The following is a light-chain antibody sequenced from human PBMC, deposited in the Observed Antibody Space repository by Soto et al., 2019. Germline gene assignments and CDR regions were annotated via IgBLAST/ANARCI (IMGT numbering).Light chain of an antibody. Sequence: SSELTHPPSVSLSPGHTARIACSGDALPKQYGYWYQQKAGQAPVLVIYKDNERPSGIPERFSGSSSGTTVTLTISGVQAEDEADYYCQSADSIGDYVFGTGTKVTVL. CDR2: KDN. J-gene: IGLJ1*01. CDR3: QSADSIGDYV. V-gene: IGLV3-25*02. CDR1: ALPKQY.